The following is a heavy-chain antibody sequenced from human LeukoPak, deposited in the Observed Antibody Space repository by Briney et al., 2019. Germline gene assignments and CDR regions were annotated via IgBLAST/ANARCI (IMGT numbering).Heavy chain of an antibody. CDR3: ARGAVGAKVGYAFDI. Sequence: PSETLSLTCTVSGGSISSYYWSWIRQPAGKGLERIGRIYTSGSTNYNPSLKSRVTMSVDTSKSQFSLKLSSVTAADTAVYYCARGAVGAKVGYAFDIWGQGTMVTVSS. CDR2: IYTSGST. J-gene: IGHJ3*02. D-gene: IGHD1-26*01. V-gene: IGHV4-4*07. CDR1: GGSISSYY.